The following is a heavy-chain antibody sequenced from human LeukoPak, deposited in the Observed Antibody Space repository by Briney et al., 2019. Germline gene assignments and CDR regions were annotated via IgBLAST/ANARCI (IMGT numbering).Heavy chain of an antibody. CDR1: GFTFSSYA. Sequence: GGSLRPSCAASGFTFSSYAMSWVRQAPGKGLEWVSAISGSGGSTYYADSVKGRFTISGDNSKNTLYLQMNSLRAEDTAVYYCAKELGPYDSSGYYYVRGGIFDYWGQGTLVTVSS. CDR2: ISGSGGST. V-gene: IGHV3-23*01. J-gene: IGHJ4*02. CDR3: AKELGPYDSSGYYYVRGGIFDY. D-gene: IGHD3-22*01.